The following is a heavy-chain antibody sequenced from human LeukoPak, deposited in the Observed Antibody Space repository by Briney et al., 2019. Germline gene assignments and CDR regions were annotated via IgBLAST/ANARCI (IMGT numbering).Heavy chain of an antibody. V-gene: IGHV5-51*01. D-gene: IGHD3-10*01. CDR3: ARQMDYGSGSYYTYLDY. CDR2: IYPGDSDT. CDR1: GYSFTSYW. J-gene: IGHJ4*02. Sequence: GESLKISCKGSGYSFTSYWIGWVRQMPGKGLERMGIIYPGDSDTRYSPSFQGQVTISADKSISTAYLQWSSLKASDTAMYYCARQMDYGSGSYYTYLDYWGQGTLVTVSS.